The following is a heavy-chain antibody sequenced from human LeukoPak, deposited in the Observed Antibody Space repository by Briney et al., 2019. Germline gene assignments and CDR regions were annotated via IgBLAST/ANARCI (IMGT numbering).Heavy chain of an antibody. CDR1: GFTFSSYW. CDR2: IKQDGSEK. CDR3: ARRDISVDPYCFDY. D-gene: IGHD5-12*01. J-gene: IGHJ4*02. Sequence: PGGSLRLSCAASGFTFSSYWMSWVRQAPGKGLEWVANIKQDGSEKYYVDSVKGRFTISRDNAKNSLYLQMNSLRAEDTAVYYCARRDISVDPYCFDYWGQGTLVTVSS. V-gene: IGHV3-7*01.